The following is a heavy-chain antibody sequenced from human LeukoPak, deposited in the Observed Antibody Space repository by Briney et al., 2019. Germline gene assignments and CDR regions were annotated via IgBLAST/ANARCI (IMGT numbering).Heavy chain of an antibody. D-gene: IGHD5-12*01. CDR1: GFTFTNAW. J-gene: IGHJ4*02. Sequence: GGSLRLSCAASGFTFTNAWMSWVRQAPGKGLEWVAVISYDGSNKYYADSVKGRFTISRDNSKNTLYLQMNSLRAEDTAVYYCARASGYDYGEDGYWGQGTLVTVSS. CDR2: ISYDGSNK. CDR3: ARASGYDYGEDGY. V-gene: IGHV3-30*03.